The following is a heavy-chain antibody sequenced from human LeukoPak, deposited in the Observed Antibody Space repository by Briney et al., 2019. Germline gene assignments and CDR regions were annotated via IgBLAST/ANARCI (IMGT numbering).Heavy chain of an antibody. CDR1: GYTFTSYG. J-gene: IGHJ4*02. CDR3: ARDEAVLWFGELLNY. Sequence: GASVKVSCKASGYTFTSYGISWVRQAPGQGLEWMRWISAYNGNTNYAQKLQGRVTMTTDTSTSTAYMELRSLRSDDTAVYYCARDEAVLWFGELLNYWGQGTLVTVSS. V-gene: IGHV1-18*01. CDR2: ISAYNGNT. D-gene: IGHD3-10*01.